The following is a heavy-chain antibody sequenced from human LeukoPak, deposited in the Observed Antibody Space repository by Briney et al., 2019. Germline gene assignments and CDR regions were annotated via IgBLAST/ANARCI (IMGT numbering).Heavy chain of an antibody. J-gene: IGHJ5*02. CDR1: GGSISSSSYY. Sequence: PSETLSLTCTVSGGSISSSSYYWSWIRQSPGKGLEWIGEFKHTGSTNYNPSLKSRVTISADTSKNQFSLKLTSVTAADTAVYYCADSMIRGVPKSWGQGTLVTVSS. CDR3: ADSMIRGVPKS. CDR2: FKHTGST. V-gene: IGHV4-39*07. D-gene: IGHD3-10*01.